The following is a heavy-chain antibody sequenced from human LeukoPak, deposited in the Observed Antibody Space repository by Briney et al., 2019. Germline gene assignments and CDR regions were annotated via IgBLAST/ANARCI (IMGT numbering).Heavy chain of an antibody. CDR2: ISSSSSYT. CDR3: AREVAAAGALDY. V-gene: IGHV3-11*06. J-gene: IGHJ4*02. D-gene: IGHD6-13*01. CDR1: GFTFSDYY. Sequence: GGSLRLSCAASGFTFSDYYMSWIRQAPGKGLEWVSYISSSSSYTNYADSVKGRFTIPRDNAKNSLYLQVNSLRAEDTAVYYCAREVAAAGALDYWGQGTLVTVSS.